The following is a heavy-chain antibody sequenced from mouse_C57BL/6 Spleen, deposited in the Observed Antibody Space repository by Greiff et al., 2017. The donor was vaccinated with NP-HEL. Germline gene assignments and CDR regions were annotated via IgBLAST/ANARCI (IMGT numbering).Heavy chain of an antibody. CDR3: ARSPYYDYDEGFAY. V-gene: IGHV1-54*01. D-gene: IGHD2-4*01. J-gene: IGHJ3*01. Sequence: VQLQQSGAELVRPGTSVKVSCKASGYAFTNYLIEWVKQRPGQGLEWIGVINPGSGGTNYNEKFKGKATLTADKSSSTAYMQLSSLTSEDSAVYFCARSPYYDYDEGFAYWGQRTLVTVSA. CDR2: INPGSGGT. CDR1: GYAFTNYL.